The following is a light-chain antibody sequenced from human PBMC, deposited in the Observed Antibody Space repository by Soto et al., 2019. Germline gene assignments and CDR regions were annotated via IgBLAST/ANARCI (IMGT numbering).Light chain of an antibody. Sequence: DIQMTQSPSSLSASVGDRVTITCRASQNIRSYLNWYQQKPGKAPQLLIYATSSLQTGVPSRFSASGSGTDISLVISDLQPEDSATYYCQQGYSSRWTSGRGTKVDI. CDR2: ATS. CDR3: QQGYSSRWT. J-gene: IGKJ1*01. V-gene: IGKV1-39*01. CDR1: QNIRSY.